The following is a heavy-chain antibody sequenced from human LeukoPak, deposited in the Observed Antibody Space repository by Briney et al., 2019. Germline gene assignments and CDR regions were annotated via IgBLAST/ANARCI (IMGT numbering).Heavy chain of an antibody. D-gene: IGHD3-22*01. V-gene: IGHV5-51*01. J-gene: IGHJ3*02. CDR2: IYPGDSDT. CDR3: ARQSEGASYYDSSGYPIDAFDI. Sequence: GESLKISCKGSGYSFTSYWIGWVRQMPGKGLEWMGIIYPGDSDTRYSPSFQGQVTISADKSISTAYLQWSSLKASDTAMYYCARQSEGASYYDSSGYPIDAFDIWGQGTMVTVSS. CDR1: GYSFTSYW.